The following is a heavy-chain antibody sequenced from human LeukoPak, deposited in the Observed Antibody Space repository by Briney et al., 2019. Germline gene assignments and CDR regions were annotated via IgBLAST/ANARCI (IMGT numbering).Heavy chain of an antibody. V-gene: IGHV1-69*04. Sequence: SVKVSCKASGGTFSSYAISWVRQAPGQGLEWMGRIIPILGIANYAQKFQGRVTITADKSTSTAYMELSSLRSEDMAVYYCARADSSSWYGDYWGQGTLVTVSS. D-gene: IGHD6-13*01. CDR3: ARADSSSWYGDY. CDR2: IIPILGIA. CDR1: GGTFSSYA. J-gene: IGHJ4*02.